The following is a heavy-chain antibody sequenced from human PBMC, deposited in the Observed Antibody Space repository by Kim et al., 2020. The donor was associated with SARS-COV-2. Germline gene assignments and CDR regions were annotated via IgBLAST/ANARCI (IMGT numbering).Heavy chain of an antibody. D-gene: IGHD1-1*01. CDR2: INTNTGNP. CDR3: ARGKYQLGPLYGMDV. CDR1: GYTFTSYA. J-gene: IGHJ6*02. Sequence: ASVKVSCKASGYTFTSYAMNWVRQAPGQGLEWMGWINTNTGNPTYAQGFTGRFVFSLDTSVSTAYLQISSLKAEDTALYYCARGKYQLGPLYGMDVWGQGTTVTVSS. V-gene: IGHV7-4-1*02.